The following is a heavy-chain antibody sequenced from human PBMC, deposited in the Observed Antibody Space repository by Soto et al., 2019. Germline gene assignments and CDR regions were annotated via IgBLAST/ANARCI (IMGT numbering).Heavy chain of an antibody. Sequence: PGGSLRLSCAASGFTLSRYNMNWVRQAPGKGLEWVSYISSSSYTINYADSVKGRFTISRDNAKNSLYLQMNSLRAEDTAVYYCAREYYDDNSGYDYWGQGA. CDR3: AREYYDDNSGYDY. D-gene: IGHD3-22*01. CDR1: GFTLSRYN. CDR2: ISSSSYTI. V-gene: IGHV3-48*01. J-gene: IGHJ4*02.